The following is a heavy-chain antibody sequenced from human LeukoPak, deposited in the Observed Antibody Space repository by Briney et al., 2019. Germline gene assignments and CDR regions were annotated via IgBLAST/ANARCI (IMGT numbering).Heavy chain of an antibody. D-gene: IGHD3-10*01. CDR1: GDSISSYY. J-gene: IGHJ4*02. CDR2: MYYSGST. CDR3: ARVYFPYRWFGELSFDY. V-gene: IGHV4-59*01. Sequence: SETLSLTCTVSGDSISSYYWSWIRQPPGKGLEWIGYMYYSGSTNYNPSLKSRVTISVDTSKNQFSLKLSSVTAADTAVYYCARVYFPYRWFGELSFDYWGQGTLVTVSS.